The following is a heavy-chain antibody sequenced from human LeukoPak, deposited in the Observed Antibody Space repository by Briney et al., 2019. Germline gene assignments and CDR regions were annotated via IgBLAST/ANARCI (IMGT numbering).Heavy chain of an antibody. J-gene: IGHJ4*02. CDR3: ARWVSWFYYFDY. D-gene: IGHD3-10*01. Sequence: ASVKVSCKASGYTFTSYDINWVRQATGQGLEWMGWMNPNSGNTGYAQKFQGRVTMTRNTSISTAYMELSSLRSEDTAVYYCARWVSWFYYFDYWGQGTLVTVSS. V-gene: IGHV1-8*01. CDR2: MNPNSGNT. CDR1: GYTFTSYD.